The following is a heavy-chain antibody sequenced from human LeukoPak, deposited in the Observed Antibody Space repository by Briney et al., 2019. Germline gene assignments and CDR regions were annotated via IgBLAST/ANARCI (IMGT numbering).Heavy chain of an antibody. V-gene: IGHV1-69*04. D-gene: IGHD4-23*01. CDR1: GGTFSSYA. CDR2: IIPILGIA. J-gene: IGHJ4*02. Sequence: SVKVSCKASGGTFSSYAISWVRQAPGQGLEWMGRIIPILGIANYAQKFQGRVTITADESTSTAYMELSSLRSEDTAVYYCARGGTVITPDYWGQGTLVTVSS. CDR3: ARGGTVITPDY.